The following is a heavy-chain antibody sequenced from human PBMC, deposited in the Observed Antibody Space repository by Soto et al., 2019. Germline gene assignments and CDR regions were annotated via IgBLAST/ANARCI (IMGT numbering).Heavy chain of an antibody. CDR2: ISAYNGNK. V-gene: IGHV1-18*04. Sequence: QIQLVQSGGKVKKPGASVEVSCKASGYMFTSYGISWVRQAPGQGLEWMAWISAYNGNKKYAQKFKGRATMTPTTSTSPVPMNLQNLRSTAPAIFSFGRTGGGMAARPLDYWGQGTLVTVSS. J-gene: IGHJ4*02. CDR1: GYMFTSYG. CDR3: GRTGGGMAARPLDY. D-gene: IGHD6-6*01.